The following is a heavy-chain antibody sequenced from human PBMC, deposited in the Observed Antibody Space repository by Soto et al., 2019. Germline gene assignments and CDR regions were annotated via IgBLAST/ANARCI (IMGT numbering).Heavy chain of an antibody. V-gene: IGHV1-3*01. CDR1: GYTFTGYS. CDR3: SRSGGDYGDYTFDF. J-gene: IGHJ4*02. CDR2: INPGFGNT. Sequence: ASVKVCCKTSGYTFTGYSTRSVRQAPGQRLEWMGWINPGFGNTEYSQKFQDRLTLTTDTSANTAYMELSSLTSEDTGVYYCSRSGGDYGDYTFDFWGQGTLVTAPQ. D-gene: IGHD4-17*01.